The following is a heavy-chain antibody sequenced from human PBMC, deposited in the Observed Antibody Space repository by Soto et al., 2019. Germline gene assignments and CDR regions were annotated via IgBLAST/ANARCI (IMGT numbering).Heavy chain of an antibody. CDR3: ARAGPVITIFGVVIRKNNWFDP. V-gene: IGHV4-4*02. Sequence: SETLSLTCAFSCGSIISSNWWSWVRQPPGKGLEWIGEIYHSGSTNYNPSLKSRVTISVDKSKNQFSLKLSSVTAADTAVYYCARAGPVITIFGVVIRKNNWFDPWGQGTLVTVSS. CDR1: CGSIISSNW. D-gene: IGHD3-3*01. J-gene: IGHJ5*02. CDR2: IYHSGST.